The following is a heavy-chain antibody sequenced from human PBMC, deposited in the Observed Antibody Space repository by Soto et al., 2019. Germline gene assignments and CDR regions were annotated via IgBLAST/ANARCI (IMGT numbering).Heavy chain of an antibody. CDR1: QYTITGYY. CDR2: INPNSGGT. J-gene: IGHJ4*02. Sequence: GASVELSCKARQYTITGYYMHWVRQSPGQGLEWMGWINPNSGGTNYAQKFQGWVTMTRDTSISTAYMELSRLRSDDTAVYYCARGGRFESSPFDYWGQGTLVTVSS. CDR3: ARGGRFESSPFDY. D-gene: IGHD6-6*01. V-gene: IGHV1-2*04.